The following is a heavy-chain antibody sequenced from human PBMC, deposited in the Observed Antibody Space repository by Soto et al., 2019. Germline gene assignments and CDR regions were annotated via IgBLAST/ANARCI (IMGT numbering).Heavy chain of an antibody. V-gene: IGHV1-69*01. Sequence: QVQLVQSGAEVKKPGSSVKVSCKASGGTFSSYAISWVRQAPGQGLEWMGGIIPIFGTANYAQKFQGRVTITADESTCTAYMELSSLRSEDTAVYYCARVLLHPIYYYYYYGMDVWGQGTTVTVSS. D-gene: IGHD2-2*02. CDR3: ARVLLHPIYYYYYYGMDV. CDR1: GGTFSSYA. J-gene: IGHJ6*02. CDR2: IIPIFGTA.